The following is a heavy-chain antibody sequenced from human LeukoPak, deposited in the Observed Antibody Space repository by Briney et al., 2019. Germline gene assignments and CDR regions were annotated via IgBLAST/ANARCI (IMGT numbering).Heavy chain of an antibody. CDR2: ISAYNGNT. D-gene: IGHD5-18*01. Sequence: ASVKVSCKASGGTFSSYAISWVRQAPGQGLEWMGWISAYNGNTNYAQRLQGRVTMTTVTSTSTAYMELRSLRSDDTAVYYCARGDVDTAIYWGQGTLVTVSS. V-gene: IGHV1-18*01. CDR3: ARGDVDTAIY. CDR1: GGTFSSYA. J-gene: IGHJ4*02.